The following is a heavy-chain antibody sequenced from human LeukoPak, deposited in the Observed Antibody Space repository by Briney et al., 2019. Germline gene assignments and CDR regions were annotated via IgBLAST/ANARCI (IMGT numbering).Heavy chain of an antibody. V-gene: IGHV4-59*01. CDR1: GGSITNYY. CDR2: ISYSGST. D-gene: IGHD3-22*01. J-gene: IGHJ5*02. CDR3: ARLLDYDSSGYYSDWFDP. Sequence: SETLSLTCTVSGGSITNYYWSCIRQPPGKGVEWIGYISYSGSTNYNPSLKSRVTISVDASKNLFSLKLSSVTAADTAVYYCARLLDYDSSGYYSDWFDPWGQGTLVTVSS.